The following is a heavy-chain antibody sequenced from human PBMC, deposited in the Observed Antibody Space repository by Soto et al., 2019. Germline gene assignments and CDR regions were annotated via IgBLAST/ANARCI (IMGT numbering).Heavy chain of an antibody. CDR2: ISAYNGNT. CDR1: GYTFTSYA. V-gene: IGHV1-18*01. J-gene: IGHJ4*02. CDR3: ARDAPPADY. Sequence: QVQLVQSGAEVKKPGASVNVSCKASGYTFTSYAISWVRQAPGQGLEWMGWISAYNGNTNYVQKLQGRVTMTTDTHPSTAYMELRSLRSDDTAEYFCARDAPPADYWGQGTLVTVSS.